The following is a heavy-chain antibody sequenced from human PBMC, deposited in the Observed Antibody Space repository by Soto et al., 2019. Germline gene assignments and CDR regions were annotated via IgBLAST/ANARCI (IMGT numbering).Heavy chain of an antibody. CDR3: ADLGPWFGGLANS. J-gene: IGHJ4*02. V-gene: IGHV4-39*01. CDR2: IYYSGDT. Sequence: QLQLQESGPGLVKPSETLSLTCTVSGASISSPSYYWGWIRQPPGKGLEWIGSIYYSGDTYYNPPLKGRVPLPVPPPKTKSPLILALVPAPDPLVSSCADLGPWFGGLANSWGKGTLVASPQ. D-gene: IGHD3-10*01. CDR1: GASISSPSYY.